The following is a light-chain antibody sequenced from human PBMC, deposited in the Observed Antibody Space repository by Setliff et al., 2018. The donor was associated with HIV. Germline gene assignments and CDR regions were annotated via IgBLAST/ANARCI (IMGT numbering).Light chain of an antibody. CDR2: EVT. CDR1: RSDIGEYNY. J-gene: IGLJ1*01. Sequence: QSVLAQPPSASGSLGQSVIISCSGTRSDIGEYNYVSWYQQHPGKAPKVIIYEVTRRPSGVPDRFSGSKSGNTASLTVSGLQAEDEADYYCASYIGNNKYVFGTGTKVTV. CDR3: ASYIGNNKYV. V-gene: IGLV2-8*01.